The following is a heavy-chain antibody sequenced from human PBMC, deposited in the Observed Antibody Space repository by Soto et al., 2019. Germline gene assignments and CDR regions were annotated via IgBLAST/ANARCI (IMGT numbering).Heavy chain of an antibody. CDR2: IYTSGST. J-gene: IGHJ6*02. Sequence: AETLSLTCTVSGGSISSYYWSWSRQAAGKGLEWIGRIYTSGSTNYNPSLKSRVTMSVDTSKNQFSLKLSSVTAADTAVYYCARADSGSLLGYYYYGMDVWGQGTTVTV. D-gene: IGHD1-26*01. V-gene: IGHV4-4*07. CDR3: ARADSGSLLGYYYYGMDV. CDR1: GGSISSYY.